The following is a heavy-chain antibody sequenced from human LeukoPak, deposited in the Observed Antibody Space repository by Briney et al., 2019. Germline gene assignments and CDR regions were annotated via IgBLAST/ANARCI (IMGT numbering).Heavy chain of an antibody. Sequence: ASVKVSCKASGYTFTGYYMHWVRQAPGQGLEWMGWISAYNGNTNYAQKLQGRVTMTTDTSTSTAYMELRSLRSDDTAVYYCASARSTLDSSSWLYYFDYWGQGTLVTVSS. J-gene: IGHJ4*02. CDR3: ASARSTLDSSSWLYYFDY. CDR1: GYTFTGYY. D-gene: IGHD6-13*01. V-gene: IGHV1-18*04. CDR2: ISAYNGNT.